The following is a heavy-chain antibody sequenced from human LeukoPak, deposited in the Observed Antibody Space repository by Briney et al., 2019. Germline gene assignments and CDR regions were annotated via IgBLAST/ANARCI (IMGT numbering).Heavy chain of an antibody. J-gene: IGHJ3*02. CDR2: IYHSGST. CDR1: GGSISSGGYY. V-gene: IGHV4-30-2*01. D-gene: IGHD3-16*01. CDR3: ARDLGLSGAFDI. Sequence: SETLSLTCTVSGGSISSGGYYWSWIRQPPGKGLEWIGYIYHSGSTYYNPSLKSRVTISVDRSKNQFSLKLSSVTAADTAVYYYARDLGLSGAFDIWGQGTMVTVSS.